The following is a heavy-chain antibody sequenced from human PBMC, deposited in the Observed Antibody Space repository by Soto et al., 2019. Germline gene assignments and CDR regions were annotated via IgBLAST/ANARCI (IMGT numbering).Heavy chain of an antibody. CDR1: GGSIDNFY. V-gene: IGHV4-59*06. D-gene: IGHD4-17*01. CDR2: IHDSGNT. Sequence: SETLSLTCTVSGGSIDNFYWSWIRQPPGKGLEWIGYIHDSGNTYYNPSLKSRVTISLDTSKNQFSLKVTSMTAADTAVYFCARARGGDSGDYASLFDRWGQGNLVTVSS. CDR3: ARARGGDSGDYASLFDR. J-gene: IGHJ5*02.